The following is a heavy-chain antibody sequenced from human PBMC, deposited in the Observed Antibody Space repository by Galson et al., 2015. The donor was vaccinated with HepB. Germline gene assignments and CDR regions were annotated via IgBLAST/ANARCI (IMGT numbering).Heavy chain of an antibody. CDR3: ARTRTGVYYYGSGPRGWFDP. V-gene: IGHV3-23*01. CDR1: GFTFSSYA. D-gene: IGHD3-10*01. J-gene: IGHJ5*02. Sequence: SLRLSCAASGFTFSSYAMSRVRQAPGKGLEWVSAISGSGGSTYYADSVKGRFTISRDNSKNTLYLQMNSLRAEDTAVYYCARTRTGVYYYGSGPRGWFDPWGQGTLVTVSS. CDR2: ISGSGGST.